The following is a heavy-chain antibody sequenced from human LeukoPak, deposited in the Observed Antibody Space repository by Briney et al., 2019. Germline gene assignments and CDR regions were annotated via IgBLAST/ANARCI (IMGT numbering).Heavy chain of an antibody. CDR2: IYYSGTT. CDR1: GGSISSHY. J-gene: IGHJ4*02. D-gene: IGHD3-22*01. CDR3: ARGTGFYDSSGHYYWGYFDS. Sequence: AWETLSLTCTVSGGSISSHYWSWFRQTPGERPEWISFIYYSGTTNYNPSLKGRVTISIDSSKNQFSLKLSSVTAADTAIYYCARGTGFYDSSGHYYWGYFDSWGQGTLVPVSS. V-gene: IGHV4-59*11.